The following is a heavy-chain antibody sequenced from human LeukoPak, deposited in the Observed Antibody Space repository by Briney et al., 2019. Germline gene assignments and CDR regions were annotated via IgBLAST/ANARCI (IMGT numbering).Heavy chain of an antibody. CDR3: ASLIPRYSSSWYGYYYYMDV. J-gene: IGHJ6*03. CDR2: IIHSGST. V-gene: IGHV4-34*12. CDR1: GGSFSGYY. Sequence: SETLSLTCAVYGGSFSGYYWSWIRQPPGKGLEWIGEIIHSGSTNYNPSLKSRVTISVDTSKNQFSLKLSSVTAADTAVYYCASLIPRYSSSWYGYYYYMDVWGKGTTVTVSS. D-gene: IGHD6-13*01.